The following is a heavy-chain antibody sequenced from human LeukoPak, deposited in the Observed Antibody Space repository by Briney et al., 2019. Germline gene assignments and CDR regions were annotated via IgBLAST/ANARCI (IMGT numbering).Heavy chain of an antibody. CDR1: GFTFGDYA. CDR2: IRSKAYGGTT. CDR3: TRVRRWELFTTGLDY. J-gene: IGHJ4*02. Sequence: GGSLRLSCSASGFTFGDYAMSWVRQAPGKGLGWVGFIRSKAYGGTTEYAASVKGRFTISRDDSKSIAYLQMNSLKTEDTAVYYCTRVRRWELFTTGLDYWGQGTLVTVSS. V-gene: IGHV3-49*04. D-gene: IGHD1-26*01.